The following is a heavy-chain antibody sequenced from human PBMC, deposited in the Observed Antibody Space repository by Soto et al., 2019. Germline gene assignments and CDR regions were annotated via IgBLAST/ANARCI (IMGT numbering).Heavy chain of an antibody. D-gene: IGHD4-4*01. CDR1: GGSISSGGYS. Sequence: SSETLSLTCAVSGGSISSGGYSWSWIRQPPGKGLEWIGYIYHSGSTYYNPSLKSRVTISVDRSKNQFSLKLSSVTAADTAVYYCARAEPTTATFDPWGQGTLVTVSS. CDR3: ARAEPTTATFDP. V-gene: IGHV4-30-2*01. J-gene: IGHJ5*02. CDR2: IYHSGST.